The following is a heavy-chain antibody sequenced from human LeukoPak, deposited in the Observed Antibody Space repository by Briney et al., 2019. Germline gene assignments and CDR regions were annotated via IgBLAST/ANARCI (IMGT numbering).Heavy chain of an antibody. Sequence: PPETLYLTCPFSGYSISSGYYWGWSRQPPGKGLEWVVSIYHSGSTYYNPSLKSRVTISVDTSKNQFSLKLSSVTAADTAVYYCYMVRGVARITWLDYWGQGTLVTVSS. CDR2: IYHSGST. D-gene: IGHD3-10*01. J-gene: IGHJ4*02. CDR1: GYSISSGYY. V-gene: IGHV4-38-2*01. CDR3: YMVRGVARITWLDY.